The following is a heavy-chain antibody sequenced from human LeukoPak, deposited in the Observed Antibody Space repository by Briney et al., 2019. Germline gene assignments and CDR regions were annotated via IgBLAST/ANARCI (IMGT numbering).Heavy chain of an antibody. CDR3: AKDSSSWYHYYFDY. D-gene: IGHD6-13*01. CDR2: ISNSGDYI. V-gene: IGHV3-21*04. CDR1: GFTFSSFT. J-gene: IGHJ4*02. Sequence: GGSLRLSCTVSGFTFSSFTMNWVRQGPGKGLEWVASISNSGDYISYADSLKGRFTISRDNAKNSLFLQMNSLRAEDTAVYYCAKDSSSWYHYYFDYWGQGTLVTVSS.